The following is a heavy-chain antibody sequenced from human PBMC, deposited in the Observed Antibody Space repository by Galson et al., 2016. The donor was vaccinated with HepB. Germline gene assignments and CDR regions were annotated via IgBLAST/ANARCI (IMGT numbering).Heavy chain of an antibody. D-gene: IGHD3-3*01. CDR3: ARSLYYDFWGSQKGWFAP. J-gene: IGHJ5*02. CDR1: GYSFTSFW. Sequence: QSGAEVKKPGESLKISCKGSGYSFTSFWIAWVRQMPGKGLEWMGIIYPGDSDTRYSPSFQGQVTISADKSVDTAYLQWSSLKASDTAMYYCARSLYYDFWGSQKGWFAPWGQGTLVTVSS. CDR2: IYPGDSDT. V-gene: IGHV5-51*01.